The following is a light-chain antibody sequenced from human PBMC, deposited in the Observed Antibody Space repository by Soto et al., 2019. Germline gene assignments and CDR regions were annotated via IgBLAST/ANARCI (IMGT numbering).Light chain of an antibody. CDR1: QSLLHSNGYDY. V-gene: IGKV2-28*01. J-gene: IGKJ5*01. CDR2: LGT. Sequence: MSHPPPTMPVSPGAAASIFGGSRQSLLHSNGYDYLDWYLQKPGQSPQPLIYLGTNRASGPPNRLSGSGSGTDFTLSISTVQAGDVGGDCGMQSVQAPSTFGQGTRQ. CDR3: MQSVQAPST.